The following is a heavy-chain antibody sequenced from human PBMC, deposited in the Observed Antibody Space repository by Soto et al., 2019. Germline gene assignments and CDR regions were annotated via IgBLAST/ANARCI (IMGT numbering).Heavy chain of an antibody. D-gene: IGHD2-2*01. J-gene: IGHJ3*02. CDR2: IYYSGST. CDR3: AREDQTLNAFDI. CDR1: GGSISNYY. V-gene: IGHV4-59*01. Sequence: QVQLQESGPGLVKPSETLSLTCTVSGGSISNYYWSWIRQPPGKGLEWIGYIYYSGSTNYNPSLKSRVTISVDTSKNQFSLKLSSVTAADTAVYYCAREDQTLNAFDIWGQGTMVTLSS.